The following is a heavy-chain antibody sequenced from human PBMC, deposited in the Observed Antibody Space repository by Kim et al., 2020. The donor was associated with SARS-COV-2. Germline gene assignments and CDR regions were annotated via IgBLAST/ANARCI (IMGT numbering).Heavy chain of an antibody. CDR3: ARGILPYYDILTGYYNPDAFDI. V-gene: IGHV1-8*01. D-gene: IGHD3-9*01. Sequence: ASVKVSCKASGYTFTSYDINWVRQATGQGLEWMGWMNPNSGNTGYAQKFQGRVTMTRNTSISTAYMELSSLRSEDTAVYYCARGILPYYDILTGYYNPDAFDIWGQGTMVTVSS. CDR2: MNPNSGNT. CDR1: GYTFTSYD. J-gene: IGHJ3*02.